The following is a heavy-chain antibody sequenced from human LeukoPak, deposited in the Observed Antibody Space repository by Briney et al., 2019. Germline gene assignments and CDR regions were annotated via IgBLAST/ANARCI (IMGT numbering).Heavy chain of an antibody. V-gene: IGHV3-7*01. Sequence: GGSLRLSCAASGFTFSSYWMSWVRQAPGKGLEWVANIKQDGSEKYYVDSVKGRFTISRDNAKNSLYLQMNSLRAEDTAVYYCARVGVATTVHYYYYMDVWGKGTTVTVSS. J-gene: IGHJ6*03. CDR3: ARVGVATTVHYYYYMDV. CDR1: GFTFSSYW. CDR2: IKQDGSEK. D-gene: IGHD4-11*01.